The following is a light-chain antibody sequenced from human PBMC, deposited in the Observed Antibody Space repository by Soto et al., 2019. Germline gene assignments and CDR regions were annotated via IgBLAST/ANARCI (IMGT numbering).Light chain of an antibody. CDR1: TSDVGGYNF. Sequence: QSVLTQPASVSGSPGQSITISCTGTTSDVGGYNFVSWYQLHPGKAPKLMIFEVSNRPSGVSNRFSGSKSGNTASLTISGLQAEDEADYYCSSYTSSGTRVFGTGTNSPS. J-gene: IGLJ1*01. CDR2: EVS. V-gene: IGLV2-14*01. CDR3: SSYTSSGTRV.